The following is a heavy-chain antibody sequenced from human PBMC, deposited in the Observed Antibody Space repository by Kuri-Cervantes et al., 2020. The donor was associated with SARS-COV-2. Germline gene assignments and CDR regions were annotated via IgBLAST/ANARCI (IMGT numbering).Heavy chain of an antibody. D-gene: IGHD6-19*01. CDR2: IYRCGST. J-gene: IGHJ4*02. CDR3: AKDKPRIAVAGTVFDY. CDR1: GFTVSSNY. Sequence: GESLKISCAASGFTVSSNYMSWVRQAPGKGLEWVSLIYRCGSTYYADSVKGRFTISRDNSKNTLYLQMNSLRAEDTAVYYCAKDKPRIAVAGTVFDYWGQGTRVTGSS. V-gene: IGHV3-53*01.